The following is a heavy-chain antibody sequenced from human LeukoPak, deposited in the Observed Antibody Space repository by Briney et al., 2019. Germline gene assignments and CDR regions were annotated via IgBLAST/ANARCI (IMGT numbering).Heavy chain of an antibody. CDR1: GFTFSNYA. Sequence: GGSLRLSCAASGFTFSNYAMSWVRQAPGKGPVWVSRINSDGSSTNYADSVKGRLTMSRDNAKNTLYLHINSLRAEDTAIYYCIRSVSDGSGYYRVLEYWGQGTLVTVSS. CDR2: INSDGSST. V-gene: IGHV3-74*01. D-gene: IGHD3-22*01. CDR3: IRSVSDGSGYYRVLEY. J-gene: IGHJ4*02.